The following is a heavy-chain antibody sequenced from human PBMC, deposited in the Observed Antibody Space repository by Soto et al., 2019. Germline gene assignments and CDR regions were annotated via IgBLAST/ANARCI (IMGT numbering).Heavy chain of an antibody. CDR3: ARGDPGYSSSWFSYYYYGMDV. D-gene: IGHD6-13*01. V-gene: IGHV1-18*01. J-gene: IGHJ6*02. CDR1: GYTFTSYG. CDR2: ISAYNGNT. Sequence: QVQLVQSGAEVKKPGASVKVSCKASGYTFTSYGISWVRQAPGQGLEWMGWISAYNGNTNYAQKLQGRVTMTTDKSTSTAYMELRSLRSDDTAVYYCARGDPGYSSSWFSYYYYGMDVWGQGTTVTVSS.